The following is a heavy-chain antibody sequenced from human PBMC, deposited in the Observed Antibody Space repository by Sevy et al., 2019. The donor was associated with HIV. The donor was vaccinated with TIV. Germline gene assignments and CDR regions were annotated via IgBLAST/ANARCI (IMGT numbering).Heavy chain of an antibody. V-gene: IGHV1-2*06. Sequence: ASVKVSCKASGYTFTDYYMHWVRQAPGQGLEWMGRINPNSGDTNFVQKFQGRVTMTRDTSISTAYMKLSRVTSDDTAVYYCARDPVAPNPAGMDVWGQGTTVTVSS. J-gene: IGHJ6*02. D-gene: IGHD5-12*01. CDR3: ARDPVAPNPAGMDV. CDR2: INPNSGDT. CDR1: GYTFTDYY.